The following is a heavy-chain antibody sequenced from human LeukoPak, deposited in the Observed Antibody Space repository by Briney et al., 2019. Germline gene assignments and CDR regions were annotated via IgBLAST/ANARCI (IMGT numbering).Heavy chain of an antibody. CDR3: ARDRLLWFGGDY. D-gene: IGHD3-10*01. CDR2: ISSSSYI. J-gene: IGHJ4*02. CDR1: GFTFSYYG. V-gene: IGHV3-21*01. Sequence: GGSLRLSCAASGFTFSYYGMSWVRQAPGKGLEWVSSISSSSYIYYADSVKGRFTISRDNAKNSLYLQMNSLRAEDTAVYYCARDRLLWFGGDYWGQGTLVTVSS.